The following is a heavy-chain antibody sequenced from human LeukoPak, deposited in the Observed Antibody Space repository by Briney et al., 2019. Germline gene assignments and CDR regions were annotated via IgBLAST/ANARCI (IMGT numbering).Heavy chain of an antibody. V-gene: IGHV4-59*12. CDR3: ARDVGYSSSSGAFDY. CDR2: IYYSGST. Sequence: SETLSLTCTVSGGSISNYYWSWIRQPPGKGLEWIGYIYYSGSTYYNPSLKSRVTISVDTSKNQFSLKLSSVTAADTAVYYCARDVGYSSSSGAFDYWGQGTLVTVSS. D-gene: IGHD6-6*01. J-gene: IGHJ4*02. CDR1: GGSISNYY.